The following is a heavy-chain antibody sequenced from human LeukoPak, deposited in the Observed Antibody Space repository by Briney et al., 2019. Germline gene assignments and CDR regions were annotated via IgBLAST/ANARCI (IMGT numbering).Heavy chain of an antibody. CDR1: GYTFTSYG. D-gene: IGHD1-20*01. CDR2: IIPIFGTA. V-gene: IGHV1-69*05. Sequence: SVKVSCKASGYTFTSYGISWVRQAPGQGLEWMGGIIPIFGTANYAQKFQGRVTITTDESTSTAYMELSSLRSEDTAVYYCARDRQYNWNGNAFDIWGQGTMVTVSS. J-gene: IGHJ3*02. CDR3: ARDRQYNWNGNAFDI.